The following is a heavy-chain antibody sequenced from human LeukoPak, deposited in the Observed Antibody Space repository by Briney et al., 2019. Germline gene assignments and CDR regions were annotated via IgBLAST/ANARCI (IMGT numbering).Heavy chain of an antibody. J-gene: IGHJ4*02. D-gene: IGHD6-6*01. CDR3: ARDHFRSSSGDYGVTTVDY. CDR2: ISSGSSYI. CDR1: GFTFSSYS. V-gene: IGHV3-21*01. Sequence: GGSLRLSCAASGFTFSSYSMNWVRQAPGKGLEWVSSISSGSSYIYYSDSVKGRFTISRDKAKNSLYLRMNSLRAEDTAVYYCARDHFRSSSGDYGVTTVDYWGEGTLVTVSS.